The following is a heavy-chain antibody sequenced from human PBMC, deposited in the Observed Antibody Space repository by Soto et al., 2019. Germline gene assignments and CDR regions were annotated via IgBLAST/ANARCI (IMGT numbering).Heavy chain of an antibody. D-gene: IGHD1-26*01. CDR2: VHYGGTT. V-gene: IGHV4-59*01. CDR1: GVSISTYY. CDR3: AGDRNSAVWAFY. Sequence: SETLSLTCSVTGVSISTYYWSWIRQSPGKAPEWIGCVHYGGTTNYNPSLESRVTISIDTSKNHFSLQLNSVTAADTALYYCAGDRNSAVWAFYWGRGARVTVS. J-gene: IGHJ4*02.